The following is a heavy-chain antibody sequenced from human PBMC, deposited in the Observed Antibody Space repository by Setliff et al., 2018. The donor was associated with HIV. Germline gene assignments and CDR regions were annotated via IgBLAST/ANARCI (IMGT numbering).Heavy chain of an antibody. CDR2: IWYDGSNK. Sequence: PGGSLRLSCAASGFTFSSYGMHWVRQATGKGLEWVAVIWYDGSNKYYADSVKGRFTISRDNSKNTVYLQINSLRAEDTAVYYCARGPTSRYFDWSLSGARGTFNYWGQGTLVTVSS. CDR3: ARGPTSRYFDWSLSGARGTFNY. CDR1: GFTFSSYG. D-gene: IGHD3-9*01. V-gene: IGHV3-33*01. J-gene: IGHJ4*02.